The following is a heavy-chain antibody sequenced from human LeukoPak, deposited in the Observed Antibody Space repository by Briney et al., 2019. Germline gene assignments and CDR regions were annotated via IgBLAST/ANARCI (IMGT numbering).Heavy chain of an antibody. CDR3: AKAPVTSCRGAFCYPLDS. CDR1: GFSFSTYG. J-gene: IGHJ4*02. V-gene: IGHV3-23*01. Sequence: GGSLRLSCAASGFSFSTYGMSWVRQAPGKGLEWVSAISGSGGSTNYADSVKGRFTISRDNSKNTLYLQMNNLRTEDAAIYYCAKAPVTSCRGAFCYPLDSWGQGTLVTVSS. CDR2: ISGSGGST. D-gene: IGHD2-15*01.